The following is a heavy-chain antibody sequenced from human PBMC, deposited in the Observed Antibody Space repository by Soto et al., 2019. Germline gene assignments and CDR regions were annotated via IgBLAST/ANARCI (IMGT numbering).Heavy chain of an antibody. D-gene: IGHD4-17*01. CDR3: AREDYDYGGNMVDY. Sequence: QVQLVQSGAEVKKPGSSVKVSCKASGGTFSSYAISWVRQAPGQGLEWMGGIIPIFGTANYAQKFQGRVTITADESTSTAYMELSSLISEDTAVYYCAREDYDYGGNMVDYWGQGTLVTVSS. V-gene: IGHV1-69*01. CDR2: IIPIFGTA. CDR1: GGTFSSYA. J-gene: IGHJ4*02.